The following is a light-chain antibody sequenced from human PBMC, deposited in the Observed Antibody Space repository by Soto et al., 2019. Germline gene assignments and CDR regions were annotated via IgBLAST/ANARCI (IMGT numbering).Light chain of an antibody. Sequence: DIQMTQSPSSLSASVGDRVTITCRASQSISNLLNWYQQKPGRAPKLLIYAASSLQSGVPSRFSASGTGTDFTLTISSLQPEDFAIYYCQQSYRTPWTFVQGTKVEIK. CDR2: AAS. J-gene: IGKJ1*01. V-gene: IGKV1-39*01. CDR3: QQSYRTPWT. CDR1: QSISNL.